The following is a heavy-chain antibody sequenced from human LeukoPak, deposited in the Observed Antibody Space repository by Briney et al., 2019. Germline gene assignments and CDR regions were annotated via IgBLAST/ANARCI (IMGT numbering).Heavy chain of an antibody. Sequence: GGSLRLSCAASGFTLSRNWMTWVRQAPGKGLEWVANIKQDGSEKNYVDSVKGRFTISRDNAKNSLYLQMNRLRAEDTAVCYCARHSSGWSEADYWGQGTLITVSS. CDR1: GFTLSRNW. CDR2: IKQDGSEK. CDR3: ARHSSGWSEADY. J-gene: IGHJ4*02. D-gene: IGHD6-19*01. V-gene: IGHV3-7*01.